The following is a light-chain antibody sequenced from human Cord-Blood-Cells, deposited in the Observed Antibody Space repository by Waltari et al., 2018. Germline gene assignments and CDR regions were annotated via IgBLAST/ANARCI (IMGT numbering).Light chain of an antibody. CDR1: SSDVGGYNY. CDR2: DVS. V-gene: IGLV2-14*01. J-gene: IGLJ3*02. CDR3: SSYTSSSTWV. Sequence: SALTQPASVSGSPGQSITISCTGTSSDVGGYNYVSWYQQHPGKAPKPMIYDVSNRPSGVSNRFSGSKSGNTASLTISGLQAEDEADYYCSSYTSSSTWVFGGGTKLTVL.